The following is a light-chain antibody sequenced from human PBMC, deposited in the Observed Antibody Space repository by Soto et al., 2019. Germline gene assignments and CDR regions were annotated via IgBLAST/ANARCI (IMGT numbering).Light chain of an antibody. Sequence: IVMTQSPVTLSVSPGERVTLSCTASQSISSDLAWYQHKPGQAPRLLIYGASTRATNIPARFSGSGSGTEFTLTISSLQSEDFAVYYCQQYNRWRTFGQGARVEVK. J-gene: IGKJ1*01. CDR1: QSISSD. CDR2: GAS. V-gene: IGKV3-15*01. CDR3: QQYNRWRT.